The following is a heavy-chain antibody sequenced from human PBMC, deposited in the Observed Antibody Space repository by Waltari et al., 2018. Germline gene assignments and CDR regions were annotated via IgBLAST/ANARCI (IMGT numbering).Heavy chain of an antibody. CDR3: ARPLYSGSYFFY. CDR1: GYSISSGYY. CDR2: IYHSGST. J-gene: IGHJ4*02. Sequence: QVQLQESGPGLVKPSETLSLTCAVSGYSISSGYYWGWIRQPPGKGLEWIGSIYHSGSTYYNPALKSRVTISVDTSKNQFSLKLSAVTAADTAVYYCARPLYSGSYFFYWGQGTLVTVSS. D-gene: IGHD1-26*01. V-gene: IGHV4-38-2*01.